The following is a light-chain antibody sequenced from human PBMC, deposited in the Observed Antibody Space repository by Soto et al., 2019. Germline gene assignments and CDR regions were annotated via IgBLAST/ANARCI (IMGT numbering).Light chain of an antibody. V-gene: IGKV1-5*01. J-gene: IGKJ1*01. Sequence: DIQVTQSPSTLSASVGDAVTITCRASESIDNWLAWYQQKPGKAPKLLIFAASTLVRGVPSKFSGRGSGTESALTISSLQADAFATYYCQQYHTDWTFGQGTKVEIK. CDR1: ESIDNW. CDR3: QQYHTDWT. CDR2: AAS.